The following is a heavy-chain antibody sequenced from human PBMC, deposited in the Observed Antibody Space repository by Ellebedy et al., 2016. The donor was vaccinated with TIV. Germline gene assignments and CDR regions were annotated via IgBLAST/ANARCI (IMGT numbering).Heavy chain of an antibody. CDR2: IYYSGST. D-gene: IGHD6-19*01. Sequence: MPGGSLRLSCTVSGGSISSSSYYWGWIRQPPGKGLEWIGSIYYSGSTYYNPSLKSRVTISVDTSKNQFSLKLSSVTAADTAVYYCARLPSSGWFYYFDYWGQGTLVTVSS. V-gene: IGHV4-39*01. CDR3: ARLPSSGWFYYFDY. J-gene: IGHJ4*02. CDR1: GGSISSSSYY.